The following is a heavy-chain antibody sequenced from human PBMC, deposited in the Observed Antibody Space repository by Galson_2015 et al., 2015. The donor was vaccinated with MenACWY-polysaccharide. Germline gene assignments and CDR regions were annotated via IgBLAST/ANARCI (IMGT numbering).Heavy chain of an antibody. CDR3: ARVTGSWGVDY. V-gene: IGHV3-21*01. CDR1: GFTFSSYS. D-gene: IGHD2-15*01. CDR2: ISSSSSYI. J-gene: IGHJ4*02. Sequence: SLRLSCAASGFTFSSYSMNWVRQAPGKGLEWVSSISSSSSYIYYADSVKGRFTISRDNAKNSLYLQMNSLRAEDTAVYYCARVTGSWGVDYWGQGTLVTVSS.